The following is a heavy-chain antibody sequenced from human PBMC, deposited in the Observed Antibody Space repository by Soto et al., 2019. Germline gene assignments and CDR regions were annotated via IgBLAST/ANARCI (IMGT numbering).Heavy chain of an antibody. CDR2: IYSNGST. D-gene: IGHD4-17*01. CDR1: GGSISLYY. J-gene: IGHJ4*02. Sequence: SETLSLTCTVSGGSISLYYWSWIRQPPGKGLEWIGYIYSNGSTTYNPSLKSRVTISVDRSKNQFSLKLSSVTAADTAVYYCARLQNYGDYMDYWGQGTLVTVS. V-gene: IGHV4-59*01. CDR3: ARLQNYGDYMDY.